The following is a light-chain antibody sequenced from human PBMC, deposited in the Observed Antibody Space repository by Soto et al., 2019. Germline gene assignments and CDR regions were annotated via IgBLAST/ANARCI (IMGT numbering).Light chain of an antibody. CDR3: QQYNSYSRT. CDR1: QSISSW. Sequence: DIQMTQSPSTLSASVGDTVTITCRASQSISSWLAWYQQKPGKPTKLLIYKASSLDSGVPSRFSGSGSGKEFTLTISSLQPDDFATYYCQQYNSYSRTFGQGTKVEFK. V-gene: IGKV1-5*03. J-gene: IGKJ1*01. CDR2: KAS.